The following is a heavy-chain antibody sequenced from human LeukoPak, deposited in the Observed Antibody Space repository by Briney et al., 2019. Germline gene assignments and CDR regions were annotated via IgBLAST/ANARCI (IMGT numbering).Heavy chain of an antibody. CDR3: AKGYCSGGSCYTFEYYFDY. CDR2: ISGGGGST. J-gene: IGHJ4*02. Sequence: GGSLRLSCAASGFTFTNYAMSWARQAPGKGLEWVSTISGGGGSTYYADSVKGRFIISRDNSKNTLYLQMNSLRAEDTAAYYCAKGYCSGGSCYTFEYYFDYWGQGTLVTVSS. CDR1: GFTFTNYA. D-gene: IGHD2-15*01. V-gene: IGHV3-23*01.